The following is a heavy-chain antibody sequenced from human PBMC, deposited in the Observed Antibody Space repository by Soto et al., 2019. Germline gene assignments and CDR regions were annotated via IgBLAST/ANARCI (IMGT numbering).Heavy chain of an antibody. CDR1: GGSISGYY. V-gene: IGHV4-59*01. J-gene: IGHJ4*02. D-gene: IGHD4-17*01. CDR2: LRDSGST. CDR3: ARITRPDNGALYYFDS. Sequence: PSETLSLTCTVSGGSISGYYCSWIRQPPGEGLDWIGYLRDSGSTNYNPSLRSRVTISLDTSKNHCSLKLTSVTAADTAMYFCARITRPDNGALYYFDSWGQGILVTVSS.